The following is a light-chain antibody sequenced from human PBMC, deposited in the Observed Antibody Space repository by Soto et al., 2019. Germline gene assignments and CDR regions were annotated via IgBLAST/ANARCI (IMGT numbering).Light chain of an antibody. J-gene: IGKJ2*01. CDR1: QSVSSSY. CDR2: GAS. CDR3: QQYGSSYT. Sequence: IVLMQSPGTLSLSPGERATLSCRASQSVSSSYLAWYQQKPGQAPRLLIYGASSRATGIPDRFSGSGSGTDFTLTISRLEPEDFAVYYCQQYGSSYTFGQGTKLEIK. V-gene: IGKV3-20*01.